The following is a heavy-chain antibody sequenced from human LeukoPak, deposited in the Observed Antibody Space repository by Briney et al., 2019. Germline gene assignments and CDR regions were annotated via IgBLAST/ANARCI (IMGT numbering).Heavy chain of an antibody. D-gene: IGHD5-24*01. V-gene: IGHV4-59*01. J-gene: IGHJ4*02. CDR3: ARGEMIFDF. CDR1: GASIISYY. CDR2: IYYSGST. Sequence: SETLSPTCTLSGASIISYYGASVRQPPGKVREWIGYIYYSGSTNYNPALKSRVTISVDTSKNHFSLKLSSMTAADTAVYYCARGEMIFDFWGQGTLVTVSS.